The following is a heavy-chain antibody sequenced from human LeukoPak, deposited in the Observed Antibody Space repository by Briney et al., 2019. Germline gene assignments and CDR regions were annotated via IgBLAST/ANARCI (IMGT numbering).Heavy chain of an antibody. CDR1: GYTFTGYY. D-gene: IGHD6-13*01. V-gene: IGHV1-2*02. Sequence: GASVKVSCKASGYTFTGYYMHWVRQAPGQGLEWMGWINPNSGGTNYAQKFHGRVTMTRDTSISTAYMELSRLRSDDTAVYYCAREDRIAAAGSIGYWGQGTLVTVSS. CDR2: INPNSGGT. CDR3: AREDRIAAAGSIGY. J-gene: IGHJ4*02.